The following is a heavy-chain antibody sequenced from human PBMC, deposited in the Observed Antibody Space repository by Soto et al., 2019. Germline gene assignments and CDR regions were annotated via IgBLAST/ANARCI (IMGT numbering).Heavy chain of an antibody. CDR2: VSGGGGST. J-gene: IGHJ4*02. Sequence: EVQLLESGGGLVQPGGPLRLSCAASGLTFSSFAMRWVRQAPGKGLEWVSAVSGGGGSTYYADSVKGRFTISRDNSKNTLYLQTNSLRAEDTAVYYCARRGPGTYFDYWGQGTLVTVSS. D-gene: IGHD6-13*01. CDR3: ARRGPGTYFDY. CDR1: GLTFSSFA. V-gene: IGHV3-23*01.